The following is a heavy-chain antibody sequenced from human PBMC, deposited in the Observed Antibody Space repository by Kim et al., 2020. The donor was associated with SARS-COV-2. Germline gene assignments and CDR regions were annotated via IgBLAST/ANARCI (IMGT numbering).Heavy chain of an antibody. Sequence: GGSLRLSCAASGFTFNKTWMHWVRQVPGKGLVWVSYINSDGSGINYADSLKGRFTISRDNAKSMVYLQMNSLRVEDTAVYYCAKDWAYSLDVWGQGTTVT. CDR1: GFTFNKTW. CDR2: INSDGSGI. V-gene: IGHV3-74*01. J-gene: IGHJ6*02. CDR3: AKDWAYSLDV. D-gene: IGHD2-15*01.